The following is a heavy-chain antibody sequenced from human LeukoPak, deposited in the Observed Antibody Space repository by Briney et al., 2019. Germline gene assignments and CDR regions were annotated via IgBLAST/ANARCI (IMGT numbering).Heavy chain of an antibody. J-gene: IGHJ5*02. CDR2: TYYRSKWYN. CDR3: ARGRQMVRGVIITPHWFDP. D-gene: IGHD3-10*01. Sequence: SQTLSLTCAISGDSVSSNSAAWNWIRQSPSRGLEWLGRTYYRSKWYNDYAVSVKSRITINPDTSKNQFSLKLSSVTAADTAVYYCARGRQMVRGVIITPHWFDPWGQGTLVTVSS. V-gene: IGHV6-1*01. CDR1: GDSVSSNSAA.